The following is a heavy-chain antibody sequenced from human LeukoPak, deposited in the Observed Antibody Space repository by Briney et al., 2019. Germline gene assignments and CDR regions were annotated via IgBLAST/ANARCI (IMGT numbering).Heavy chain of an antibody. CDR3: ARDNGIAAAGLYYYYYYYMDV. CDR2: ISSSSSYI. Sequence: GGSLRLSCAASGFTFSSYSMNWVRQAPGKGLEWVSSISSSSSYIYYADSVKGRFTISRDNAKSSLYLQMNSLRAEDTAVYYCARDNGIAAAGLYYYYYYYMDVWGKGTTVTVSS. D-gene: IGHD6-13*01. J-gene: IGHJ6*03. CDR1: GFTFSSYS. V-gene: IGHV3-21*01.